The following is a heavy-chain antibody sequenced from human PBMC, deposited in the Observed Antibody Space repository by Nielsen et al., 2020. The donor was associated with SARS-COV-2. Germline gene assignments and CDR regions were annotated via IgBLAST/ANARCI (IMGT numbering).Heavy chain of an antibody. Sequence: ASVKVSCKASGYTFTSYAMHWVRQAPGQRLEWMGWINAGNGNTKYSQKFQGRVTITRDTSISTAYMELSSLRSEDTAVYYCARGRYSSSWYDYYGMDVWGQGTTVTVSS. CDR2: INAGNGNT. D-gene: IGHD6-13*01. CDR3: ARGRYSSSWYDYYGMDV. V-gene: IGHV1-3*01. J-gene: IGHJ6*02. CDR1: GYTFTSYA.